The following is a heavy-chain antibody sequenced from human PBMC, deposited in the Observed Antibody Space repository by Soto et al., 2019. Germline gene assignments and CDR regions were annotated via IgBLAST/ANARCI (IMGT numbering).Heavy chain of an antibody. D-gene: IGHD1-26*01. CDR2: ISGSGDTT. V-gene: IGHV3-23*01. CDR3: AVRKTGSYFDY. CDR1: GFTLSSYA. J-gene: IGHJ4*02. Sequence: EVQLLESGGGLVQPGGSLRLSCAASGFTLSSYAMNWVRQAPGKGLEWVSGISGSGDTTYYADSVKGRFTISRDNSKNTLYLQMNSLRAEDTAVYYCAVRKTGSYFDYWGQGTLVTVSS.